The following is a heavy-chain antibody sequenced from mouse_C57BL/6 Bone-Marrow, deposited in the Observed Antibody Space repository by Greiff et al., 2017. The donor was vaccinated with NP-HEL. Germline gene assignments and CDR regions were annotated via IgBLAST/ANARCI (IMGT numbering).Heavy chain of an antibody. V-gene: IGHV1-15*01. CDR3: TRSAGYYGSRDFDY. J-gene: IGHJ2*01. CDR2: IDPETGGT. D-gene: IGHD1-1*01. Sequence: VKLMESGAELVRPGASVTLSCKASGYTFTDYEMHWVKQTPVHGLEWIGAIDPETGGTAYNQKFKGKAILTADKSSSTAYMELRSLTSEDSAVYYCTRSAGYYGSRDFDYWGQGTTLTVSS. CDR1: GYTFTDYE.